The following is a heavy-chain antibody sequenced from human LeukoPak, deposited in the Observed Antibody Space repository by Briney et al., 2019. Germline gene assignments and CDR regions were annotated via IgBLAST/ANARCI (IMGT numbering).Heavy chain of an antibody. CDR3: AKDARRTNGWYYFDY. D-gene: IGHD6-19*01. J-gene: IGHJ4*02. CDR2: ISDSGSLT. V-gene: IGHV3-23*01. Sequence: PGGSLRLSCAASGFAFSSLAMGWVSQAPGKGLEWASVISDSGSLTYYADSVKGRFTISRDNSKKTLFLQLNSLRAEDTAVYYCAKDARRTNGWYYFDYWGQGALVTVSS. CDR1: GFAFSSLA.